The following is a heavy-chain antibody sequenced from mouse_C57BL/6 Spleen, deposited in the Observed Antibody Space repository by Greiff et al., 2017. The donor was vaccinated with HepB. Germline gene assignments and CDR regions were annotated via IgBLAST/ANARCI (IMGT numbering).Heavy chain of an antibody. V-gene: IGHV5-4*01. CDR3: ARDPFYY. CDR1: GFTFSSYA. J-gene: IGHJ2*01. Sequence: EVKVVESGGGLVKPGGSLKLSCAASGFTFSSYAMSWVRQTPEKRLEWVATISDGGSYTYYPDNVKGRFTISRDNAKNNLYLQMSHLKSEDTAMYYCARDPFYYWGQGTTLTVSS. CDR2: ISDGGSYT.